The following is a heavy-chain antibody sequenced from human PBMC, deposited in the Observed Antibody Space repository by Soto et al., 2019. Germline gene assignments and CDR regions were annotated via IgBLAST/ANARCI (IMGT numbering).Heavy chain of an antibody. CDR2: INHSAIT. Sequence: QVQLAQWGAGLLKPSETLSLTCAVYGGSFSGYYWSWIRQPPGKGLEWLGEINHSAITDYNPSLKSRVTISIDTSKNQFSLKLDSVTAADTAVYSCAIWTMMWLPGGGYWGQGNLCTVSS. J-gene: IGHJ1*01. V-gene: IGHV4-34*01. CDR1: GGSFSGYY. D-gene: IGHD3-22*01. CDR3: AIWTMMWLPGGGY.